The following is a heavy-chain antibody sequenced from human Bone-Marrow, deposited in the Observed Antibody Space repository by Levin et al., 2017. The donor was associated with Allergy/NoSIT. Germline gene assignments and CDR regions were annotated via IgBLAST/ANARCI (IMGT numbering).Heavy chain of an antibody. CDR2: IFPVDSDT. CDR1: GYKFTKNW. V-gene: IGHV5-51*01. Sequence: GESLKISCQASGYKFTKNWIGWVRQLPGKGLEWMGVIFPVDSDTRYSPSFQGQVTMSVDKSINTAYLQWNSLQASDTCLYFCARHRGAYGSSHYYYMDVWGAGTTVIVSS. CDR3: ARHRGAYGSSHYYYMDV. D-gene: IGHD1-26*01. J-gene: IGHJ6*03.